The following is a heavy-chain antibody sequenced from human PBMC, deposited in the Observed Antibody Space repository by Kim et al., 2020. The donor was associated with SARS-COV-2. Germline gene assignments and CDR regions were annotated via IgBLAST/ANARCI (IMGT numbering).Heavy chain of an antibody. Sequence: SRSSRVTRSVDTAKNHFSLKLSSVTAADTAVYYCARMNYDILTSTYAFDIWGQGTMVTVSS. J-gene: IGHJ3*02. CDR3: ARMNYDILTSTYAFDI. V-gene: IGHV4-39*01. D-gene: IGHD3-9*01.